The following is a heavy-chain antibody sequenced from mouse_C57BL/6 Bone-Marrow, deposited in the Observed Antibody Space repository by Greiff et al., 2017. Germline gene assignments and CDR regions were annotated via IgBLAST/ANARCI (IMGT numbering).Heavy chain of an antibody. CDR1: EYEFPSHD. V-gene: IGHV5-2*03. J-gene: IGHJ1*03. D-gene: IGHD4-1*01. CDR2: INSDGGST. Sequence: EVKLMESGGGLVQPGESLKLSCESNEYEFPSHDMSWVRKTPEKRLELVAAINSDGGSTYYPDTMERRFIISRDNTKKTLYLQMRSLRSEDTALYYCARRAGTGYFDVWGTGTTVTVSS. CDR3: ARRAGTGYFDV.